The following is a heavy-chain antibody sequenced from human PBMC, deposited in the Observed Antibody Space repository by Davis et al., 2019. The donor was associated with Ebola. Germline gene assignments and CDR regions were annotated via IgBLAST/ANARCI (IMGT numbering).Heavy chain of an antibody. D-gene: IGHD5-18*01. CDR2: MNPNSGNT. CDR3: ARARQIQLWLFF. J-gene: IGHJ4*02. Sequence: ASVKVSCKASGYTFTSYDINWVRQATGQGLEWMGWMNPNSGNTGYAQKFQGRVTMTRDTSTSTVYMELSSLRSEDTAVYYCARARQIQLWLFFWGQGTLVTVSS. CDR1: GYTFTSYD. V-gene: IGHV1-8*01.